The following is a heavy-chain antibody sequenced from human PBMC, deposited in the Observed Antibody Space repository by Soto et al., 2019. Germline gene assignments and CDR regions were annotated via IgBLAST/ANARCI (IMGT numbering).Heavy chain of an antibody. J-gene: IGHJ3*02. Sequence: XXSLRLSFAASGFTFSSYWMRWVPQAPGKGLEWVANIKQDGSEKYYVDSVKGRFTISRDNAKNSLYLQMNSLRDEDTAVYYCARVSTGTTRDAFDIWGQGTMVTVSS. CDR1: GFTFSSYW. CDR2: IKQDGSEK. V-gene: IGHV3-7*01. D-gene: IGHD1-7*01. CDR3: ARVSTGTTRDAFDI.